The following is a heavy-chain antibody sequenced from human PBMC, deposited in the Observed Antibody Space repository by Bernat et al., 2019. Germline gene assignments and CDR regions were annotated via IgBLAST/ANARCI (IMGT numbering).Heavy chain of an antibody. CDR1: GFTLSSYG. D-gene: IGHD3-22*01. J-gene: IGHJ4*02. CDR3: ATWRVDSDSIGSHY. CDR2: IAYDGSNE. Sequence: QVQLVESGGGVVQPGRSLRLPCAASGFTLSSYGMHWLRQAPVKGLEWVALIAYDGSNEYYADSVSGRFTRSMDKCRNTLYLQMSSVKAEDPAVYYCATWRVDSDSIGSHYWGQGTLVTVSS. V-gene: IGHV3-30*03.